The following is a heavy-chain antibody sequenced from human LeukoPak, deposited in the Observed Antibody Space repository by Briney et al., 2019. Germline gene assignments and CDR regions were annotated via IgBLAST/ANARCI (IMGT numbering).Heavy chain of an antibody. J-gene: IGHJ4*02. Sequence: PGGSLRLSCAASGFTFSSYAMSWVRQAPGQGLERVSAISGSGGSTYYADSVKGRFTISRDNSKNTLYLQMNSLRAEDTAVYYCAKVPAYCGGDCLFDYWGQGTLVTVSS. V-gene: IGHV3-23*01. D-gene: IGHD2-21*02. CDR2: ISGSGGST. CDR1: GFTFSSYA. CDR3: AKVPAYCGGDCLFDY.